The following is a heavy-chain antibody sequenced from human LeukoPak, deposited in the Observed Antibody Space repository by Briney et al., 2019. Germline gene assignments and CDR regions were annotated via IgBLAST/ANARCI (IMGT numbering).Heavy chain of an antibody. D-gene: IGHD3-22*01. CDR1: GYTFTSYG. Sequence: ASVKVSCKASGYTFTSYGISWVRQAPGQGLEWLGWISAYNGNTNYAQKLQGRVTMTTDTSTSTAYMELRSLRSDDTAVYYCARDYYDSSGPFDGPWGQGTLVTVSS. CDR2: ISAYNGNT. V-gene: IGHV1-18*01. J-gene: IGHJ5*02. CDR3: ARDYYDSSGPFDGP.